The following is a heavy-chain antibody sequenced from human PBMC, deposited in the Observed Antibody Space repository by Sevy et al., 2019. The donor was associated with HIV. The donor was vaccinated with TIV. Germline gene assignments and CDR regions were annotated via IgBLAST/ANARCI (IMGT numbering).Heavy chain of an antibody. CDR2: IRYDGSNK. D-gene: IGHD1-20*01. V-gene: IGHV3-30*02. J-gene: IGHJ4*02. CDR1: AFSFSTNS. Sequence: GSLRLSCAASAFSFSTNSMHWVRQAPGKGLEWVAFIRYDGSNKFYTDSVKGRFTISRDNSKNTLYLQMNSLTTEDTAVYYCAKDQGYNWNTEGFFDYWGQGTLVTVSS. CDR3: AKDQGYNWNTEGFFDY.